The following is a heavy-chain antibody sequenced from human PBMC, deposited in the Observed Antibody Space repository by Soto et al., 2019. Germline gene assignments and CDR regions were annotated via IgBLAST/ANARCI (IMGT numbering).Heavy chain of an antibody. J-gene: IGHJ4*02. CDR3: ARDPAVMDSSGWYYFDY. CDR2: ISYDGSNK. V-gene: IGHV3-30-3*01. CDR1: GFTFSSYA. D-gene: IGHD6-19*01. Sequence: GGSLRLSCAASGFTFSSYAMHWVRQAPGKGLEWVAVISYDGSNKYYADSVKGRFTISRDNSKNTLYLQMNSLRAEDTAVYYCARDPAVMDSSGWYYFDYWGQGTLVTVSS.